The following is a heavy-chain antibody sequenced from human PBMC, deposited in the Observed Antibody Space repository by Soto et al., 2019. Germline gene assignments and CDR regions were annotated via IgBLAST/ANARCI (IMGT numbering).Heavy chain of an antibody. CDR1: GYSFTSYW. V-gene: IGHV5-10-1*01. Sequence: PGESLKISCKGSGYSFTSYWISWVRQMPGKGLEWMGRIDPSDSYTNYSPSFQGHVTISADKSISTAYLQWSSLKASDTAMYYCARPIRDGYNHDAFDIWGQGTMVTVSS. CDR2: IDPSDSYT. J-gene: IGHJ3*02. CDR3: ARPIRDGYNHDAFDI. D-gene: IGHD5-12*01.